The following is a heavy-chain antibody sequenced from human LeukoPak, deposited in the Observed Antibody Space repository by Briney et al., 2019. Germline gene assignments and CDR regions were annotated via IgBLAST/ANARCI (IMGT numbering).Heavy chain of an antibody. CDR1: GFTFDDYA. V-gene: IGHV3-9*01. CDR3: AGSFGYVSWYFDL. Sequence: GGSLRLSCVASGFTFDDYAMNWVRQAPGKGLEWVSGTSWNSNSIDYADSVKGRFTISRDNAKNSLYLQMSSLRAEDTALYYCAGSFGYVSWYFDLWGRGTLVTVSA. D-gene: IGHD5-18*01. CDR2: TSWNSNSI. J-gene: IGHJ2*01.